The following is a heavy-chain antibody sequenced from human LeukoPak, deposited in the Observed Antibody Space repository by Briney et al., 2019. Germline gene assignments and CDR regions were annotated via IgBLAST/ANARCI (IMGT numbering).Heavy chain of an antibody. CDR2: IWYDGSNK. J-gene: IGHJ4*02. Sequence: GRSLRLSCAASGFTFSSYGMHWVRQAPGKGLEWVAVIWYDGSNKYYADSMKGRFTISRDNSKNTLYLQMNSLRAEDTAVYYCAREGIAAAGLDFDYWGQGTLVTVSS. CDR1: GFTFSSYG. D-gene: IGHD6-13*01. V-gene: IGHV3-33*01. CDR3: AREGIAAAGLDFDY.